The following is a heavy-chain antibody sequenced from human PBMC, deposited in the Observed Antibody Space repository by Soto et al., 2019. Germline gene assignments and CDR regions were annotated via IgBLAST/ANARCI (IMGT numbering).Heavy chain of an antibody. CDR2: IYNSGST. Sequence: KPSETRSCTGTVSRGAISSGDYYWSWIRQPPGKGLKWSWYIYNSGSTCYNPSLKSRVTISVVTSKNQFSLNLNSVTAADTAVCDRARSSYSSYPRHYCYGRDVCGQG. V-gene: IGHV4-30-4*01. J-gene: IGHJ6*01. D-gene: IGHD4-4*01. CDR1: RGAISSGDYY. CDR3: ARSSYSSYPRHYCYGRDV.